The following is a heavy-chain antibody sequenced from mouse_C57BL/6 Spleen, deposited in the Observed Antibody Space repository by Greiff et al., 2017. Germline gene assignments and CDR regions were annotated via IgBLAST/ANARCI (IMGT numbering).Heavy chain of an antibody. CDR1: GFTFSDYY. CDR3: ARADWDYYGSSYAMDY. D-gene: IGHD1-1*01. V-gene: IGHV5-16*01. CDR2: INHDGSST. J-gene: IGHJ4*01. Sequence: EVQGVESEGGLVQPGSSMKLSCTASGFTFSDYYMAWVRQVPEKGLEWVANINHDGSSTYYLDSFKSRFIISRDNAKNILNLQKSSLKTEDTATYYCARADWDYYGSSYAMDYWGQGTSVTVSA.